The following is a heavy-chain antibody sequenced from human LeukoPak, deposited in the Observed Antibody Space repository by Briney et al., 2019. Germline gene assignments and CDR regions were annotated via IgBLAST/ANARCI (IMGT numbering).Heavy chain of an antibody. V-gene: IGHV3-23*01. D-gene: IGHD1-1*01. CDR3: VKDNSNWYWYFDL. J-gene: IGHJ2*01. CDR2: ISGSGNST. Sequence: GGPLRLFCAPSGLPLNIYAMMWPPQAPGRGLECVSVISGSGNSTYYADSVKGRFTISRDNSKNTLYLQMNSLRGEDTAVYHCVKDNSNWYWYFDLWGRGILVTVSS. CDR1: GLPLNIYA.